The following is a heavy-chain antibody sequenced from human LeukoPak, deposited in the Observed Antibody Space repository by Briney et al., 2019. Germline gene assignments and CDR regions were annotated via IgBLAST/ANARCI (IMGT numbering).Heavy chain of an antibody. J-gene: IGHJ2*01. CDR3: ARDRECSGGSCYLYWYFDL. D-gene: IGHD2-15*01. CDR2: IYYSGST. CDR1: GGSISSYY. V-gene: IGHV4-59*01. Sequence: SETLSLTCTVSGGSISSYYWSWIRQPPGKGLEWIGYIYYSGSTNYNPSLKSRVTISVDTSKNQFSLKLSSVTAADTAVYYCARDRECSGGSCYLYWYFDLWGRGTLVTVSS.